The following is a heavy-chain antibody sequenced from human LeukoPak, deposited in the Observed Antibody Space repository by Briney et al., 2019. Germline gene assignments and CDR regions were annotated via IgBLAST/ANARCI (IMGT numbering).Heavy chain of an antibody. Sequence: SETLSLTCAVYGGSFSGYYWSWIRQPPGKGLEWIGEINHSGSTNYNPSLKSRVTISVDTSKNQFSLKLSSVTAADTAVYYCARGHRDDAFDIWGQGAMVTVSS. CDR2: INHSGST. CDR3: ARGHRDDAFDI. J-gene: IGHJ3*02. V-gene: IGHV4-34*01. CDR1: GGSFSGYY.